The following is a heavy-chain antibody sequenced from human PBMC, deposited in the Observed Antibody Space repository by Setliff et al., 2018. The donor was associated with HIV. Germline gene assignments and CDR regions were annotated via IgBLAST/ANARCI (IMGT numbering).Heavy chain of an antibody. CDR3: ARAKTIGVSAVFFDP. J-gene: IGHJ5*02. CDR1: GGAISSYS. D-gene: IGHD3-3*01. V-gene: IGHV4-4*07. CDR2: IYVGGSV. Sequence: SETLSLTCTVSGGAISSYSWTWLRQPAGKGPELIGHIYVGGSVIYNPSLASRVTISMVPSKNQFSLDLSSVTAADTAKYYCARAKTIGVSAVFFDPWGQGRPVTVSS.